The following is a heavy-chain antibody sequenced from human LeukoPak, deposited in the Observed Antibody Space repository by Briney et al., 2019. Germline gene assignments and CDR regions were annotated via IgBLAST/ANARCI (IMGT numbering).Heavy chain of an antibody. V-gene: IGHV3-23*01. CDR2: ISGSGGST. D-gene: IGHD3-22*01. CDR1: AFTFSTYA. Sequence: PGGSLRLSCAASAFTFSTYAMSWVRQAPGKGLEWVSAISGSGGSTYYADSLKGRFTISRDNSKNTLYLQMNSLGAEDTAIYYCAKEIPYYYDSSNYYPIFDYWGQGTLVTVSS. J-gene: IGHJ4*02. CDR3: AKEIPYYYDSSNYYPIFDY.